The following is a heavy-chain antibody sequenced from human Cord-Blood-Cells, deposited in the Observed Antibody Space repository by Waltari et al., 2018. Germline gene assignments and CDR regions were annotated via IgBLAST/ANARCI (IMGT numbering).Heavy chain of an antibody. CDR3: ARDGRITMVQGVTHFDY. V-gene: IGHV1-18*01. Sequence: QVQLVQSGAEVKKPGASVKVSCTASGYTFTSYGISWVRQAPGQGLESMGWIRAYKGNTNYAQNSQGRATMTTEASTGTAYMELRSLGSGGTAVYYCARDGRITMVQGVTHFDYWGQGTLVTVSS. D-gene: IGHD3-10*01. CDR1: GYTFTSYG. CDR2: IRAYKGNT. J-gene: IGHJ4*02.